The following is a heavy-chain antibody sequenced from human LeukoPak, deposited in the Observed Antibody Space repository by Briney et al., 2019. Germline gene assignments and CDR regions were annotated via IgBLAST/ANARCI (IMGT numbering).Heavy chain of an antibody. CDR1: GFPFSSYA. D-gene: IGHD2-15*01. CDR2: ISDSGGST. Sequence: GGSLRLSCSASGFPFSSYAMHWVRQAPGKGLEYVSAISDSGGSTYYADSVKGRFTISRDNSKNTLYLQMSSLRAEDTAVYSCVRGYGPYGMDVWGQGTTVTVSS. J-gene: IGHJ6*02. CDR3: VRGYGPYGMDV. V-gene: IGHV3-64D*09.